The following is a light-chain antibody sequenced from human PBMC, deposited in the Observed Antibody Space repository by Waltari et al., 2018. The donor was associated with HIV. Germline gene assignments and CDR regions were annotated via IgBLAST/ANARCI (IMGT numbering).Light chain of an antibody. J-gene: IGKJ5*01. V-gene: IGKV1-33*01. CDR3: QQYDNLLIT. Sequence: DIPMTQSPSSLSASVGDRVTITCQASQDISNYLNWYQQKPGKAPKLLIYDASNLETGVPSRFSGSGSGTDFTFTISSLQPEDTATYYCQQYDNLLITFGQGTRLEIK. CDR1: QDISNY. CDR2: DAS.